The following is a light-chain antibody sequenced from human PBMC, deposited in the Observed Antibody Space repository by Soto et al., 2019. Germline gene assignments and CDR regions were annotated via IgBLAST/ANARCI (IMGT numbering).Light chain of an antibody. CDR3: SSFTSSTLGV. V-gene: IGLV2-14*01. CDR2: KVS. CDR1: NRDVGGHNY. Sequence: QSALTQPASVSGSPGQSITIYCTVTNRDVGGHNYVSWYQHHPGKAPKLVLYKVSNQPSGVSYRFSGSKSGNTASLTISELRADDEADYYCSSFTSSTLGVFGTGTKLTVL. J-gene: IGLJ1*01.